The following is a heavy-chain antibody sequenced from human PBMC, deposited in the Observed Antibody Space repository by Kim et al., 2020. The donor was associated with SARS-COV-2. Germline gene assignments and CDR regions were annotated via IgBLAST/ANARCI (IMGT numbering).Heavy chain of an antibody. Sequence: SETLSLTCTVSGGSISSSSYYWGWIRQPPGKGLEWIGSIYYSGSTYYNPSLKSRVTISVDTSKNQFSLKLSSVTAADTAVYYCASQSLVAFQLDYWGQGTLVTVSS. CDR2: IYYSGST. V-gene: IGHV4-39*01. J-gene: IGHJ4*02. CDR1: GGSISSSSYY. CDR3: ASQSLVAFQLDY. D-gene: IGHD2-15*01.